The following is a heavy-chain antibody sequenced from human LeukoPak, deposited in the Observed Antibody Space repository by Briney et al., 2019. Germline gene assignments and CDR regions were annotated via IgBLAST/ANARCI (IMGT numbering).Heavy chain of an antibody. D-gene: IGHD3/OR15-3a*01. Sequence: PGGSLRLSCAASGFTFSSYGMHWVRQAPGKGLEWVANIKQDGSEKYYVDSVKGRFTISRDNAKNSLYLQMNSLRAEDTAVYYCARVRQSWTSRGEENWFDPWGQGTLVTVSS. V-gene: IGHV3-7*03. CDR3: ARVRQSWTSRGEENWFDP. CDR2: IKQDGSEK. CDR1: GFTFSSYG. J-gene: IGHJ5*02.